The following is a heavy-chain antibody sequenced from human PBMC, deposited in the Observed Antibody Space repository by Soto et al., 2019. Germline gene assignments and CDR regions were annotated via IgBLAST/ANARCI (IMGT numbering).Heavy chain of an antibody. J-gene: IGHJ4*02. Sequence: EVQLVESGGGLVQPGGSLKLSCAASGFTFSGSAMHWVRQASGKGLEWVGRIRSKANSYATAYAASVKGRFTISRDDLKNTAYLQMNSLKTEDTAVYYCTRLSSIAALDYWGQGTLVTVSS. CDR3: TRLSSIAALDY. V-gene: IGHV3-73*02. CDR1: GFTFSGSA. CDR2: IRSKANSYAT. D-gene: IGHD6-6*01.